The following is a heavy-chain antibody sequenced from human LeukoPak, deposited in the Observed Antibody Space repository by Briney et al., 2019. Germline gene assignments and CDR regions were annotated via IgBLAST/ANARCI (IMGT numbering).Heavy chain of an antibody. CDR3: ARGPVSTHGMDV. V-gene: IGHV1-8*01. J-gene: IGHJ6*02. Sequence: GASVKVSCKASGYTFTSYDINYVRQATGQGLEWMGWKNPNSGRTGFAQKFQGRLTMTTNTSISTAYMELRSLTSEDTAVYYCARGPVSTHGMDVWGQGTTVTVSS. D-gene: IGHD2-2*01. CDR1: GYTFTSYD. CDR2: KNPNSGRT.